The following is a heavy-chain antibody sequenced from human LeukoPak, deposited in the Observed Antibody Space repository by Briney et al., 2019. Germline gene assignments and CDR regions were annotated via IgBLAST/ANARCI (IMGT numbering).Heavy chain of an antibody. Sequence: GGSLRLSCAASGFTFNTFWMCWVRQTPGKGLEWVANIKEDGTKKYYVDSVKGRFTISRDNAENSLYLQMNSLRAEDTAVYYCARDAAGYDPWGQGTLVTVSS. CDR2: IKEDGTKK. CDR1: GFTFNTFW. D-gene: IGHD6-13*01. J-gene: IGHJ5*02. V-gene: IGHV3-7*01. CDR3: ARDAAGYDP.